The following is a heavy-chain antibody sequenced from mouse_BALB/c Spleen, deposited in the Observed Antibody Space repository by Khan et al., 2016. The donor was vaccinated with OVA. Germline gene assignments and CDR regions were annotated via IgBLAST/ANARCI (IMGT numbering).Heavy chain of an antibody. CDR2: IYPGNVNT. CDR1: GYTFTSYY. D-gene: IGHD2-1*01. CDR3: ARWGGNYPSYAMDY. Sequence: QVQLKQLGPELVKPGASVRISCKASGYTFTSYYIHWVKQRPGHGLEWIGWIYPGNVNTKYNEKFKGKATLTADTSSSTAYMQRSSLTSEDSAVHVCARWGGNYPSYAMDYWGQGTSVTVSS. V-gene: IGHV1S56*01. J-gene: IGHJ4*01.